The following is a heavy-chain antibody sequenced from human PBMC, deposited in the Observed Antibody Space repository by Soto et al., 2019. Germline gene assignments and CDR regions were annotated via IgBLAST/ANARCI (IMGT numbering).Heavy chain of an antibody. CDR2: ISASGAET. CDR3: TNRPRYYNMDV. J-gene: IGHJ6*02. V-gene: IGHV3-23*01. Sequence: EVQLLESGGGLVQPGGSLRLSCAASGLTFSTYTMTWVRQAPGKGLEWVCGISASGAETYYADSVRGRFTISRDNSKNTLDLQMNRLRVDDTAVYYCTNRPRYYNMDVWGQGTTVTVSS. CDR1: GLTFSTYT.